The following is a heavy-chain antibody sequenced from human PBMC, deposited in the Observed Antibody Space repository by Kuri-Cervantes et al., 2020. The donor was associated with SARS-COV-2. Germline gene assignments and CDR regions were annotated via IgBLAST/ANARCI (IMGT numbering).Heavy chain of an antibody. V-gene: IGHV1-24*01. J-gene: IGHJ4*02. Sequence: ASVKVSCKVSGYTLTELSMHWVRQAPGKGLEWMGGFDPEDGETIYAQKFQGRVTMTEDTSTDTAYMELSSLRSEDTAVYYCAREGRQSYYYGSSGYPHWGQGTLVTVSS. CDR1: GYTLTELS. CDR2: FDPEDGET. D-gene: IGHD3-22*01. CDR3: AREGRQSYYYGSSGYPH.